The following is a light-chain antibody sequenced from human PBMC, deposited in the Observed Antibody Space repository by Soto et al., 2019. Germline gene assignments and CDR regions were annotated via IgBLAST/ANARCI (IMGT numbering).Light chain of an antibody. Sequence: IVLTQSPGTLSLSPGERATLSCRASQSVSGSYLAWYQQNPGQAPRLLIYGASSRATGIPDRFSGSGSGTDFTLTISRLEPEDFAVFYCQQCGTSPPYTFGQGTKLEIK. J-gene: IGKJ2*01. CDR3: QQCGTSPPYT. CDR1: QSVSGSY. V-gene: IGKV3-20*01. CDR2: GAS.